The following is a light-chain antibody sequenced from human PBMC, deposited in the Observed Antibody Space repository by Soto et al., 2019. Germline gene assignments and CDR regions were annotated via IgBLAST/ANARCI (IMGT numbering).Light chain of an antibody. J-gene: IGKJ2*01. CDR2: GAS. CDR3: QQVNAYPYT. CDR1: QSIGRW. Sequence: DIQMTQSPSTLSAFVGYRVTITCRASQSIGRWLAWYQQKPGKAPKLLIYGASTLQSGVPSRFSGSGSGTDFTLTISSLQPEDFATYYCQQVNAYPYTFGQGTTGDIK. V-gene: IGKV1-5*01.